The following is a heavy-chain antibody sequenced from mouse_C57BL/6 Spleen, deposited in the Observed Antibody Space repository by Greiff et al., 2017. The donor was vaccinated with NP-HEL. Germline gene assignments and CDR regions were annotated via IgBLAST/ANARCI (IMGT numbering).Heavy chain of an antibody. V-gene: IGHV1-52*01. J-gene: IGHJ2*01. CDR2: IDPSDSET. D-gene: IGHD1-1*01. Sequence: QVQLQQPGAELVRPGSSVKLSCKASGYTFTSYWMHWVKQRPIQGLEWIGNIDPSDSETHYNQKFKDKATLTVDKSSSTAYMQRSSLTSEDSAVYYCARGTTVVVGTYFDYWGQGTTLTVSS. CDR1: GYTFTSYW. CDR3: ARGTTVVVGTYFDY.